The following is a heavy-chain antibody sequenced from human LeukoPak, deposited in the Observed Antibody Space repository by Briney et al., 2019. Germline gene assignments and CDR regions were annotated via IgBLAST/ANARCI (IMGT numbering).Heavy chain of an antibody. Sequence: ASVKVPCKASGYTFTGYYMHWVRQAPGQGLEWMGRINPNSGGTNYAQKFQGRVTMTRDTSISTAYMELSRLRSDDTAVYYCARSGLNYGSPDYWGQGTLVTVSS. CDR1: GYTFTGYY. D-gene: IGHD3-10*01. CDR3: ARSGLNYGSPDY. CDR2: INPNSGGT. J-gene: IGHJ4*02. V-gene: IGHV1-2*06.